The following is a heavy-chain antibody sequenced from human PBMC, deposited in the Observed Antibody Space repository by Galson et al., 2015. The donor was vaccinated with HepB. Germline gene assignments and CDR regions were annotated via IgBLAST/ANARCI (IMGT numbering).Heavy chain of an antibody. CDR3: AADQSYDILTGYYGAFDI. V-gene: IGHV1-58*01. Sequence: SVKVSCKASGFTFTSSAVQWVRQARGQRLEWIGWIVVGSGNTNYAQKFQERVTITRDMSTSTAYMELSSLRSEDTAVYYCAADQSYDILTGYYGAFDIWSQGTMVTVSS. CDR2: IVVGSGNT. CDR1: GFTFTSSA. J-gene: IGHJ3*02. D-gene: IGHD3-9*01.